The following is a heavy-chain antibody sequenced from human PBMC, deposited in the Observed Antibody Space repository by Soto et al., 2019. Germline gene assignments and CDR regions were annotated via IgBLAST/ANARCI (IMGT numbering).Heavy chain of an antibody. Sequence: TLSLTCTVSGGSISSGGYYWSWIRQHPGKGLEWIGYIYYSGSTYYNPSLKSRVTISVDTSKNQFSLKLSSVTAADTAVYYCARYNPHIAAAAGAFDIWGQGTLVTVSS. V-gene: IGHV4-31*03. D-gene: IGHD6-13*01. CDR2: IYYSGST. CDR3: ARYNPHIAAAAGAFDI. CDR1: GGSISSGGYY. J-gene: IGHJ3*02.